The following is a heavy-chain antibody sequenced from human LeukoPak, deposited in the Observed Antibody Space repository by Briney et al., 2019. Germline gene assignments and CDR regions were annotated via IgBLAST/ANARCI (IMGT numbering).Heavy chain of an antibody. CDR1: GFTFSSYA. CDR2: ISGSGGST. CDR3: ARGVPVLRYFDWLLAHFDY. D-gene: IGHD3-9*01. V-gene: IGHV3-23*01. J-gene: IGHJ4*02. Sequence: PGGSLRLSCAASGFTFSSYAMSWVRQAPGKGLEWVSAISGSGGSTYYADSVKGPFTISRDNSKNTLYLQMNSLRAEDTAVYYCARGVPVLRYFDWLLAHFDYWGQGTLVTVSS.